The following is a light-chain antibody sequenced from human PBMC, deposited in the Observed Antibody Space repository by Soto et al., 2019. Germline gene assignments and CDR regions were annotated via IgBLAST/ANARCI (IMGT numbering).Light chain of an antibody. CDR3: QQFNTYSYT. J-gene: IGKJ2*01. CDR2: DAS. Sequence: DIQMTQSPSTLSASVGDRVTITCRASQSVRNWLAWYQQKPGKAPKLLIYDASILESGVPSRFSGSGFGTEFTLTISSLQPDDFATYYCQQFNTYSYTFGQGTRVEIK. V-gene: IGKV1-5*01. CDR1: QSVRNW.